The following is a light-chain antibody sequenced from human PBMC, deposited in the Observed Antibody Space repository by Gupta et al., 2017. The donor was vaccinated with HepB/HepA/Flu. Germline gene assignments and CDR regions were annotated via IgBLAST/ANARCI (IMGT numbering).Light chain of an antibody. CDR2: KAS. CDR1: RHVYSW. Sequence: DIQMTQSPSTLSASIGDRVTITCRASRHVYSWLAWYQQKPGKAPKLLIYKASTLQSGVPSRFGGSGSGTEFTLTISSLQPDDVATYYCQQYSIYRTFGQGTKVEI. J-gene: IGKJ1*01. V-gene: IGKV1-5*03. CDR3: QQYSIYRT.